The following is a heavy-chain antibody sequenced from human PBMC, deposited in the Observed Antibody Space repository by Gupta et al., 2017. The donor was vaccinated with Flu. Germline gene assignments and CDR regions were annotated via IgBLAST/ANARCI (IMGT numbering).Heavy chain of an antibody. V-gene: IGHV4-39*01. CDR3: ARHWAGSGQKCDP. J-gene: IGHJ5*02. CDR2: IYYSGSA. D-gene: IGHD3-10*01. Sequence: QLQLQESGPGLVKPSETLSLTCTVSGGSISSSDYYWGWIRQPPGKGLEWIGSIYYSGSAYYNPSLKSRVTISVDTSKDQFSLRLSSVTAADTAVYDCARHWAGSGQKCDPWGQGILGTVSS. CDR1: GGSISSSDYY.